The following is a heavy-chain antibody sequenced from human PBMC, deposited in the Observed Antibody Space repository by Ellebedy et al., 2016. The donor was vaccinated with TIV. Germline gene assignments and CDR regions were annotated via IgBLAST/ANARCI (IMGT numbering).Heavy chain of an antibody. Sequence: SETLSLTCTVSGGSISGHFWSWIRQSPGKGLEWIGFIHYSGTTTYNPSLNSRVTMSVDTSKNQFSLRLSSVTAADTAVYYCAKLGFDILTGSGGMDVWGQGTTVTVSS. D-gene: IGHD3-9*01. CDR3: AKLGFDILTGSGGMDV. CDR1: GGSISGHF. CDR2: IHYSGTT. J-gene: IGHJ6*02. V-gene: IGHV4-59*11.